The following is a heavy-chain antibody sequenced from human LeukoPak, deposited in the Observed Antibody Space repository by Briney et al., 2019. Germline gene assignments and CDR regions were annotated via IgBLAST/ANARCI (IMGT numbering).Heavy chain of an antibody. J-gene: IGHJ5*02. V-gene: IGHV4-34*01. Sequence: PSETLSLTCAVYGGSFSGYYWSWIRQPPGKGLKWIGEINHSGSTNHNPSLKSRVTISVDTSKNQFSLKLSSVTAADTAVYYCARRVRFLEWLRPTNNWFDPWGQGTLVTVSS. CDR1: GGSFSGYY. D-gene: IGHD3-3*01. CDR2: INHSGST. CDR3: ARRVRFLEWLRPTNNWFDP.